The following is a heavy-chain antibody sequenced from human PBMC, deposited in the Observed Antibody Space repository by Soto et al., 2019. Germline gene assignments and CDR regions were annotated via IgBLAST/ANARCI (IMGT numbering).Heavy chain of an antibody. CDR2: ISSNGGST. CDR3: AGGEVYYDFWSGYYTYYYMDV. J-gene: IGHJ6*03. V-gene: IGHV3-64*01. Sequence: EVQLVESGGGLVQPGGSLRLSCAASGFTFSSYAMHWVRQAPGKGLEYVSAISSNGGSTYYANSVKGRFTISRDNSKNTLYLQMGSLRAEDMAVYYCAGGEVYYDFWSGYYTYYYMDVWGKGTTVTVSS. CDR1: GFTFSSYA. D-gene: IGHD3-3*01.